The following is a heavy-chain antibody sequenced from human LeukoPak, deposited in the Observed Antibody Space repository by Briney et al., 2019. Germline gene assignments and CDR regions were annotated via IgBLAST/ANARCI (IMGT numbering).Heavy chain of an antibody. D-gene: IGHD2-21*02. V-gene: IGHV3-15*01. CDR3: TTDWDSTVNVVVTAQ. J-gene: IGHJ4*02. CDR2: IKSKTDGGTT. CDR1: GFTFSNAW. Sequence: GGSLRLSCAASGFTFSNAWMSWVRQAPGKGLEWVGRIKSKTDGGTTDYAAPVKGRFTISRDDSKNTLYLQMNSLKTEDTAVYYCTTDWDSTVNVVVTAQWGQGTLVTVSS.